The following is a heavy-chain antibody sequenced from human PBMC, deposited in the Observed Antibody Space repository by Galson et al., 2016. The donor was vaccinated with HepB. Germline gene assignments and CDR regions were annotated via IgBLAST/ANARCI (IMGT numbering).Heavy chain of an antibody. D-gene: IGHD2-2*01. Sequence: SVKVSCKASGNTFTNYYIHWVRQAPGLGLEWMGIINPSGRSTSYAQRFQGRVTMTRDTSRTTVYMELSSLRSEDTAVYYCAGGPLGYCTSPSCYGMGHYYYYYMDVWGKGTTVTVSS. CDR1: GNTFTNYY. CDR2: INPSGRST. V-gene: IGHV1-46*01. J-gene: IGHJ6*03. CDR3: AGGPLGYCTSPSCYGMGHYYYYYMDV.